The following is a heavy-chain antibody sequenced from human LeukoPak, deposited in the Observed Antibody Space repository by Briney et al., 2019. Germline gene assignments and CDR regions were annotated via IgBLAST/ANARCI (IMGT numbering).Heavy chain of an antibody. V-gene: IGHV3-23*01. D-gene: IGHD3-16*01. CDR1: GLTFSSYA. CDR2: ISGSGGST. CDR3: AKAKYYETHPPDY. Sequence: GGSLRLSCAASGLTFSSYAMSWVRQAPGKGLEWVSAISGSGGSTYYADSVKGRFTISRDNSKNTLYLQMNSLRAEDMAVYYCAKAKYYETHPPDYWGQGTLVTVSS. J-gene: IGHJ4*02.